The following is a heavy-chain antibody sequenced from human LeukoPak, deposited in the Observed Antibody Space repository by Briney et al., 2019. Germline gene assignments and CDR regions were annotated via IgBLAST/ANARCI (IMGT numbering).Heavy chain of an antibody. D-gene: IGHD3-22*01. V-gene: IGHV4-59*01. J-gene: IGHJ4*02. CDR1: GGSISSYY. CDR3: ARGPGYYDSSGYYYDSRGFHYFDY. CDR2: IYYSGST. Sequence: SETLSLTCTVSGGSISSYYWSWIWQPPGKGLEWIGYIYYSGSTNYNPSLKSRVTISVDTSKNQFSLKLSSVTAADTAVYYCARGPGYYDSSGYYYDSRGFHYFDYWGQGTLVTVSS.